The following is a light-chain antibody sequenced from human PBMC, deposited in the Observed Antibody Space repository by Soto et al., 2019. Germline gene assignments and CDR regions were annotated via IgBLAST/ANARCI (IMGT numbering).Light chain of an antibody. CDR2: KAS. CDR3: QQYNSYQWT. CDR1: QSISSW. J-gene: IGKJ1*01. V-gene: IGKV1-5*03. Sequence: QRTQAPSTPSASAGSRATTTVRASQSISSWLAWYQQKPGKAPKLLIYKASSLESGVPSRFSGSGSGTEFTLTISRLKPDDFATYYCQQYNSYQWTFGQGTTLEIK.